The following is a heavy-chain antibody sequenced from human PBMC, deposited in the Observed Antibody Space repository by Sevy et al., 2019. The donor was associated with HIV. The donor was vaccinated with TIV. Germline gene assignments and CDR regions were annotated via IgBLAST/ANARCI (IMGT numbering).Heavy chain of an antibody. Sequence: SETLSLTCTVSGGSISRNSHYWGWIRQPPGKGLEWIGSIYYSGSTYYTPSLKSRVTISGDTSKNQFSLKLSSVTAADTVVYYCATHALSITIFGVVTRNWFDPWGQGTLVTVSS. CDR2: IYYSGST. J-gene: IGHJ5*02. CDR3: ATHALSITIFGVVTRNWFDP. D-gene: IGHD3-3*01. V-gene: IGHV4-39*01. CDR1: GGSISRNSHY.